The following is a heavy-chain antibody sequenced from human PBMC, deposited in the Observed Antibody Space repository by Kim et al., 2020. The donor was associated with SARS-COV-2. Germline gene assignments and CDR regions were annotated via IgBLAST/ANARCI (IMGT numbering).Heavy chain of an antibody. CDR3: ARDPTSSTDFWSGYRYY. V-gene: IGHV3-30-3*01. CDR2: ISYDGSNK. Sequence: GGSLRLSCAASGFTFSSYAMHWVRQAPGKGLEWVAVISYDGSNKYYADSVKGRFTISRDNSKNTLYLQMNSLRAEDTAVYYCARDPTSSTDFWSGYRYY. J-gene: IGHJ6*01. CDR1: GFTFSSYA. D-gene: IGHD3-3*01.